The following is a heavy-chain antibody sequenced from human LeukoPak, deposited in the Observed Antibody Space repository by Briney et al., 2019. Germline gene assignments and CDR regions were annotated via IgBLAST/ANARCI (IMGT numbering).Heavy chain of an antibody. CDR1: GYTFISYG. J-gene: IGHJ4*02. D-gene: IGHD1-26*01. V-gene: IGHV1-18*01. CDR2: ISTYNGNT. Sequence: GASVKVSCRASGYTFISYGISWVRQAPGQGLEWMGWISTYNGNTNYVQKLQGRVTMTTDTSTSTAYMELSSLRSEDTAVYYCARVRELLLYDYWGQGTLVTVSS. CDR3: ARVRELLLYDY.